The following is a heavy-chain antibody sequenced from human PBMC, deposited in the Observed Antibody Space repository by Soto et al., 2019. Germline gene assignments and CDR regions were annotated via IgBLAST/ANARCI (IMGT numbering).Heavy chain of an antibody. CDR3: AKPNCTTGVCYRAHGFDP. V-gene: IGHV3-23*01. Sequence: EVQLLESGGGLVQPGGSLRLSCAASGFTFSSYAMSWVRQAPGKGLEWVSAISGSGGSTYYADSVKGRFTISRDNSKNTLYMQMNSMRAEDTAVYYCAKPNCTTGVCYRAHGFDPWGQGTLVTVSS. J-gene: IGHJ5*02. CDR1: GFTFSSYA. CDR2: ISGSGGST. D-gene: IGHD2-8*01.